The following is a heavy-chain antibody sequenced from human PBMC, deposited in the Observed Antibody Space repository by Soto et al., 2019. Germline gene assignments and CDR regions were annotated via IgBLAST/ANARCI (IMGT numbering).Heavy chain of an antibody. J-gene: IGHJ3*02. CDR1: GFTVSSNY. Sequence: GSLRLSCAASGFTVSSNYMSWVRQAPGKGLEWVSVIYSGGSTYYADSVKGRFTISRDNSKNTLYLQMNSLRAEDTAVYYCARVGEPHIWCAFDIWGQGTMVTVSS. D-gene: IGHD3-16*01. V-gene: IGHV3-53*01. CDR2: IYSGGST. CDR3: ARVGEPHIWCAFDI.